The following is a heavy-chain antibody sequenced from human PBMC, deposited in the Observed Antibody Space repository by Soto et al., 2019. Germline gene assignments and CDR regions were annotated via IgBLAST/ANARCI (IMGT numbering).Heavy chain of an antibody. CDR2: IYPGDSDT. CDR3: AGFDFSTYYYYGMDG. Sequence: PGESLKISCKGSGYSFTSYWIGWVRQMPGKGLEWMGIIYPGDSDTRYSPSFQGQVTISADKSISTAYLQWSSLKASDTAMYYFAGFDFSTYYYYGMDGRGQRTTVTVSS. D-gene: IGHD3-3*01. V-gene: IGHV5-51*03. J-gene: IGHJ6*02. CDR1: GYSFTSYW.